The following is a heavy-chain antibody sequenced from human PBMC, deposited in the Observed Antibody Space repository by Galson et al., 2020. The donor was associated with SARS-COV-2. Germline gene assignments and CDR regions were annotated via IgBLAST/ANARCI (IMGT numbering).Heavy chain of an antibody. CDR2: IYYTGTT. Sequence: ETSETLSLTCAVSGGSVSSSGYHWTWIRPHPGQGLEWIGNIYYTGTTSYNPSLKSRLNISVDTSKNQFSLKLSSVTAAATAVYYWTRAQSHTVITLTFYIWGQGTLVTVSS. CDR1: GGSVSSSGYH. J-gene: IGHJ3*02. CDR3: TRAQSHTVITLTFYI. D-gene: IGHD3-22*01. V-gene: IGHV4-31*11.